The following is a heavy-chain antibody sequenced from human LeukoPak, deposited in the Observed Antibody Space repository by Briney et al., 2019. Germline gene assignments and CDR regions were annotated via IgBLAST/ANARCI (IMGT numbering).Heavy chain of an antibody. Sequence: GGSLRLSCTASGFTPNGHWMSWVRQAPGKGLEWVASIRQNGNEKYYVDSVKGRFIISRNNAEKSLSLQMNSLRDEDAAIYYCARLLGESTVYDLWGQGTLVTVSS. V-gene: IGHV3-7*01. D-gene: IGHD3-16*01. CDR1: GFTPNGHW. CDR3: ARLLGESTVYDL. J-gene: IGHJ5*02. CDR2: IRQNGNEK.